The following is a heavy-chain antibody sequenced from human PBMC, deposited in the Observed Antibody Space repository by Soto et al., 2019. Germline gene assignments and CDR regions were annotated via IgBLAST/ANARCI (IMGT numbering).Heavy chain of an antibody. CDR2: ISYDGSDK. J-gene: IGHJ4*02. V-gene: IGHV3-30*18. Sequence: HVQLVESGGGVVQPGRSLRLSCAASGFSFSSYAMHWVRQAPGKGLEWVAIISYDGSDKYYADSVKGRFTISRDNSENTLFLQMNSLRAEDTAVYYCAKPYYYSAYYYFDSWGQGTLVTVSS. CDR3: AKPYYYSAYYYFDS. CDR1: GFSFSSYA. D-gene: IGHD3-10*01.